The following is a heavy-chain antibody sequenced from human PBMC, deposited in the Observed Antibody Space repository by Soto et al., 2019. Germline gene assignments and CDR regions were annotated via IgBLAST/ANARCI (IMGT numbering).Heavy chain of an antibody. Sequence: QVQLQESGPGLVKPSGTLSLTCAVSGDSISNSNWWSWCRQPPGKGLEWIGEIHHSGSTNYNQSLKSRVIISVDASKNQFSLQMSSVTDADTAVYYCARGARQQKWDYWGQGTLVTVSS. CDR1: GDSISNSNW. CDR3: ARGARQQKWDY. V-gene: IGHV4-4*02. D-gene: IGHD1-1*01. CDR2: IHHSGST. J-gene: IGHJ4*02.